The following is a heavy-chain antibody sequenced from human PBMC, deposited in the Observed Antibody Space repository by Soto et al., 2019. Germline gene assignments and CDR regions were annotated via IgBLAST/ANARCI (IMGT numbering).Heavy chain of an antibody. Sequence: QVQLVQSGAEARRPGSSVQVSCKASGDMFRNSAFTWVRQAPGQGLDWMGVIIPLFHKTSVAQKFQGRLTFTADASTSDVYMEVSSLTSEDTAVYYCARARLSNVDPNIDVVYGLDVWGQENTVTVAS. CDR1: GDMFRNSA. CDR3: ARARLSNVDPNIDVVYGLDV. J-gene: IGHJ6*01. V-gene: IGHV1-69*01. CDR2: IIPLFHKT. D-gene: IGHD6-6*01.